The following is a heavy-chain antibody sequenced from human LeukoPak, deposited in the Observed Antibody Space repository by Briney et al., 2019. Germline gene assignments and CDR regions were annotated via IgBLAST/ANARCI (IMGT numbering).Heavy chain of an antibody. J-gene: IGHJ6*02. CDR2: IYSGGST. V-gene: IGHV3-66*01. D-gene: IGHD3-10*01. CDR3: ARVSGGHYGSGSYTAEGV. CDR1: GFTVSSNY. Sequence: GGSLRLSCAASGFTVSSNYMSWVRQAPGKGLEWVSVIYSGGSTYYADSVKGRFTISRDNSKNTLYLQMNSLRAEDTAVYYCARVSGGHYGSGSYTAEGVWGQGTTVTVSS.